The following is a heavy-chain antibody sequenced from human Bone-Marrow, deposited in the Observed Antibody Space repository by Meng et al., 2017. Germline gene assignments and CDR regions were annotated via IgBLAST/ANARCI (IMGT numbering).Heavy chain of an antibody. V-gene: IGHV3-30*08. Sequence: GGSLKISCAAVAFTFSSYAMHWVRQAPGKGLEWVPVISYDGGKIYYADSVKGRFTISRDNSKNTLYLEMNSLRDEDTAVYYCGRMRLPRISYYYAVDVWGQGTTVTVSS. CDR1: AFTFSSYA. D-gene: IGHD5-18*01. CDR3: GRMRLPRISYYYAVDV. CDR2: ISYDGGKI. J-gene: IGHJ6*02.